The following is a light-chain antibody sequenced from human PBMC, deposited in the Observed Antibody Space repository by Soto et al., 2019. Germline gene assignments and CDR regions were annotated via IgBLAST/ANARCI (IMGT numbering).Light chain of an antibody. CDR1: QSISNY. CDR3: QQYGTALYT. CDR2: HTS. V-gene: IGKV3-20*01. Sequence: ETVSTQSPGTLSLSPGERAILSCRASQSISNYLGWYQQKPGQAPRLLIYHTSRRATGIPDRFSGSGSGTDFTLTINRMEPEDFAVYYCQQYGTALYTFGQGTKLEIK. J-gene: IGKJ2*01.